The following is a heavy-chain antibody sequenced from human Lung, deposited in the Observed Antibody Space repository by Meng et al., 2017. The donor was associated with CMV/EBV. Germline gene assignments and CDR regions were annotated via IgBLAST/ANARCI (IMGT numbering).Heavy chain of an antibody. D-gene: IGHD3-10*01. V-gene: IGHV3-21*01. CDR2: IRSSSSYI. Sequence: AGSMCLXCAAYDFIFSTFSMNWVRQAPGEGLEWVSHIRSSSSYISYADSVKGRLTISRHNSKKSLCLPIHRLRAEDTAVYYCARERPMVRGNFPHNYYGMDVWGQGXTVTVSS. CDR3: ARERPMVRGNFPHNYYGMDV. CDR1: DFIFSTFS. J-gene: IGHJ6*02.